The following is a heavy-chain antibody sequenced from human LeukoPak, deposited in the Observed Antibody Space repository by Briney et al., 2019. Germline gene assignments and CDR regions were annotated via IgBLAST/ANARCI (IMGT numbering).Heavy chain of an antibody. CDR2: LSNAGTYS. V-gene: IGHV3-30*04. D-gene: IGHD2-21*01. Sequence: PGRFLTLSCAASRFTFNNYAMHWVRQAPGKGLEWVALLSNAGTYSSYADSVKGRFTISRDNSRNTLYLQMNGLRTDDTAVYYCAREYCGGECYSGFDYWGQGTLVTVSS. CDR1: RFTFNNYA. J-gene: IGHJ4*02. CDR3: AREYCGGECYSGFDY.